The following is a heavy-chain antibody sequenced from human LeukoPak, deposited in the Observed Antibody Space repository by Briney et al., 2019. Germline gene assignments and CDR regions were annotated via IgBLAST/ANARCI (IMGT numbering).Heavy chain of an antibody. CDR2: ISAYNGNT. CDR3: ARDLVRGGSYYPSDY. Sequence: GASVKVSCKASGYTFTSYGISWVRQAPGQGLEWMGWISAYNGNTNYAQKLQGRVTMTTDTSTSTAYMELRSLRSDDTAVYYCARDLVRGGSYYPSDYWGQGTLVTVSS. CDR1: GYTFTSYG. V-gene: IGHV1-18*01. D-gene: IGHD1-26*01. J-gene: IGHJ4*02.